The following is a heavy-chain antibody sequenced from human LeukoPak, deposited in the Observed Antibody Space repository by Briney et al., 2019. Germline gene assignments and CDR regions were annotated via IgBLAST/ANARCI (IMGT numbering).Heavy chain of an antibody. V-gene: IGHV1-8*01. J-gene: IGHJ4*02. CDR1: GYTFSSYD. D-gene: IGHD6-19*01. CDR2: MNPNKGNT. Sequence: ASVKVSCKASGYTFSSYDINWVRQATGQGLEWVGWMNPNKGNTGYAQKFQGRVTMTRNTSISTAYMELSSLTSEDTAVYYCARRVAGVDCWGQGTLVTVSS. CDR3: ARRVAGVDC.